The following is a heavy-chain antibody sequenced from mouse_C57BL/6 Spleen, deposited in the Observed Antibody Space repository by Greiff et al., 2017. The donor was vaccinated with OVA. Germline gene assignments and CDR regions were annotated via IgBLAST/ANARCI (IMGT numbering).Heavy chain of an antibody. CDR3: ARGVTGRYFDY. CDR1: GYTFTSYW. Sequence: VQLQQPGAELVMPGASVKLSCKASGYTFTSYWMHWVKQRPGQGLEWIGEIDPSDSYTNYNQKFKGKSTLTVDKSSSTAYMQLSSLTSEDSAVYYCARGVTGRYFDYWGKGTTLTVSS. V-gene: IGHV1-69*01. CDR2: IDPSDSYT. D-gene: IGHD2-2*01. J-gene: IGHJ2*01.